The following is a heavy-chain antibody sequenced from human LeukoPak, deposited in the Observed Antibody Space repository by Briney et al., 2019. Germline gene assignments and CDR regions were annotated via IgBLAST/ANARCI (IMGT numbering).Heavy chain of an antibody. CDR2: ISYDGSSK. CDR1: GFTFSSYG. J-gene: IGHJ6*04. D-gene: IGHD5-18*01. V-gene: IGHV3-30*18. CDR3: AKDSVYSYGFNYYYYGMDV. Sequence: PGGSLRLSCAASGFTFSSYGMHWVRQAPGKGLEWVAVISYDGSSKYYADSVKGRFTISRDNSKNTLYLQMNSLRAEDTAVYYCAKDSVYSYGFNYYYYGMDVWGKGTTVTVSS.